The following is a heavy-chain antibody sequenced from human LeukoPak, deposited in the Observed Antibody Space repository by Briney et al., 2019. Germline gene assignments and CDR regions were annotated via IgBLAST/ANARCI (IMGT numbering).Heavy chain of an antibody. CDR2: IYPGDSDT. V-gene: IGHV5-51*01. J-gene: IGHJ3*01. CDR3: ARRCGTASDVFDF. CDR1: GYSFTSYW. Sequence: GESLKISCKGSGYSFTSYWIGWVRQMPGKGLEWMGIIYPGDSDTRYSPSFQGQVTISVDKSISTAYLQWSNLKASDSAIYYCARRCGTASDVFDFWGQGTMVTV. D-gene: IGHD1-26*01.